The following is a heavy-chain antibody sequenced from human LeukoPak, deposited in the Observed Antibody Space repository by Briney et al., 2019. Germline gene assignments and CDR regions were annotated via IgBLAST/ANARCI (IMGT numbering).Heavy chain of an antibody. Sequence: GGSLRLSCAASGFTFSSYAMSWVRQAPGKGLEWVSFISTSSTNVMYYADSVKGRFTISRDDARNSLYLQMNSLRAEDTAVYYCAREPLFDHSGYDFDYWGQGTLVTVSS. CDR1: GFTFSSYA. D-gene: IGHD5-12*01. V-gene: IGHV3-48*04. J-gene: IGHJ4*02. CDR2: ISTSSTNVM. CDR3: AREPLFDHSGYDFDY.